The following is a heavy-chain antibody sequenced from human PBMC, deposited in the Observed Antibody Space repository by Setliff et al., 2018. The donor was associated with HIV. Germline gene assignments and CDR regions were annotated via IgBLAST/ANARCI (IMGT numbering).Heavy chain of an antibody. Sequence: GGSLRLSCAVSGLILSDQLIDLDRQAPGKGLEWVGRTRSRAYSYTTQYAASVKDRFTISRDDSENSVFLQMNSLKTEATAMYFCASRAPPNRYYDIDYWGQGTLVTAPQ. CDR1: GLILSDQL. D-gene: IGHD3-22*01. CDR3: ASRAPPNRYYDIDY. V-gene: IGHV3-72*01. J-gene: IGHJ4*02. CDR2: TRSRAYSYTT.